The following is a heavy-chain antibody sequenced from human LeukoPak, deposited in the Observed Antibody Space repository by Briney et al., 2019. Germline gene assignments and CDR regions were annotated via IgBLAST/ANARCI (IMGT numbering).Heavy chain of an antibody. D-gene: IGHD4-11*01. CDR3: ASSYSNYDWFDP. CDR1: GGTFSSYA. Sequence: SVKVSCKASGGTFSSYAISWERQAPGQGLEWMGGIIPIFGTANYAQKFQGRVTITTDESTSTAYMELSSLRSEDTAVYYCASSYSNYDWFDPWGQGTLVTVSS. V-gene: IGHV1-69*05. J-gene: IGHJ5*02. CDR2: IIPIFGTA.